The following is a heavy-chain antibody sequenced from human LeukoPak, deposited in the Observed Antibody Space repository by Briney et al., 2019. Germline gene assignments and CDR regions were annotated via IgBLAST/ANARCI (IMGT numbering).Heavy chain of an antibody. CDR2: ISSNGGST. V-gene: IGHV3-64*01. CDR3: ARAPGIAAAGTLPGGF. CDR1: GLTFSRYD. J-gene: IGHJ4*02. D-gene: IGHD6-13*01. Sequence: RGSLRLSCAASGLTFSRYDMDWVRHAPGKGREYVSAISSNGGSTYYANSVKGRFTFSRDNCKNTLYLQMNSLRAEDTAVYYCARAPGIAAAGTLPGGFWGQGTLVTVSS.